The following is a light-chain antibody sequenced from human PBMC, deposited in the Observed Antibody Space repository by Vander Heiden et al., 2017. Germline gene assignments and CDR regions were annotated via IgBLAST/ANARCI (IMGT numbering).Light chain of an antibody. Sequence: IVMTQSPPTLSVPPGERATISCRASQSVSSNLAWYQQKPGQAPRLLIYGASTSATGIPARFSGSGSGTEFTLTISSLQSEDFAVYYCQQYNNWPPWTFGQGTKVEIK. CDR3: QQYNNWPPWT. CDR1: QSVSSN. J-gene: IGKJ1*01. CDR2: GAS. V-gene: IGKV3-15*01.